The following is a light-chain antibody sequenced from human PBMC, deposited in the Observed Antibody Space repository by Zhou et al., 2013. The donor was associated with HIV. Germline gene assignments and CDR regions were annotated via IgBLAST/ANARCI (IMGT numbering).Light chain of an antibody. Sequence: DIQMTQSPSSVSASVGDRITITCRASQGISKWLAWYQQKPGKAPKLLIYGASRVQNGVPSRFSGSGSGTEFSLTINGLQPDDSAIYYCQQYNTYPITFGQGTRLDI. J-gene: IGKJ5*01. CDR3: QQYNTYPIT. CDR2: GAS. V-gene: IGKV1D-16*01. CDR1: QGISKW.